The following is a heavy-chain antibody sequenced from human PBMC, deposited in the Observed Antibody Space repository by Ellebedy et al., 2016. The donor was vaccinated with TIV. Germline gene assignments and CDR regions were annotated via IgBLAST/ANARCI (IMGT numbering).Heavy chain of an antibody. CDR2: IANDESGR. CDR1: GFSSGFTFSSYA. D-gene: IGHD3-22*01. V-gene: IGHV3-30*18. CDR3: VKGGYDRSGYYAPPVEC. Sequence: GESLKISCAASGFSSGFTFSSYAMSWVRRAPGKGLEWVAVIANDESGRHYADSVKGRFTISRDNSKNTLDLQMNSLRVEDTAVYYCVKGGYDRSGYYAPPVECWGQGTLVTVSS. J-gene: IGHJ4*02.